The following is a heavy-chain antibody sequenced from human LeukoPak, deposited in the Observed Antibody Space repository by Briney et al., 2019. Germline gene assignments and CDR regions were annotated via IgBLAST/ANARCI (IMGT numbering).Heavy chain of an antibody. CDR2: IYTGGST. J-gene: IGHJ4*02. V-gene: IGHV3-53*01. CDR3: ARMNRDGYRSWYPIDY. CDR1: GFTFSSYW. Sequence: GGSLRLSCAASGFTFSSYWMSWVRQAPGKGLEWVSVIYTGGSTYYADSVKGRFTISRDNSKNTLYLQMNSLRAEDTAVYYCARMNRDGYRSWYPIDYWGQGTLVTVSS. D-gene: IGHD6-13*01.